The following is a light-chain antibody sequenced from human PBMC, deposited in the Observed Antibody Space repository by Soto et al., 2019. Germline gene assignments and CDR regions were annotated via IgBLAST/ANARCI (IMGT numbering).Light chain of an antibody. V-gene: IGKV3-20*01. CDR3: QQYGSSPFT. CDR2: AVS. CDR1: QSLGGTY. Sequence: EIVLTQSPGTLSLSPGERATLFCRASQSLGGTYLAWYQQKPGQAPRLLIYAVSSRATGIPDRFSGSVSGPSFTLTISRLEPEDFPVYYFQQYGSSPFTFGPGTKVDIK. J-gene: IGKJ3*01.